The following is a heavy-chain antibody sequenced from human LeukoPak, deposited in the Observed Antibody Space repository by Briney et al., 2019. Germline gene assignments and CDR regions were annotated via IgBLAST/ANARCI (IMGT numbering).Heavy chain of an antibody. D-gene: IGHD3-10*01. CDR1: GYTFSSYG. CDR3: ARDLYSRRMHYYGSGSFFAY. CDR2: ISGYNGKT. V-gene: IGHV1-18*01. J-gene: IGHJ4*02. Sequence: ASVKVSCKASGYTFSSYGISWVRQAPGQGLEWMGWISGYNGKTHYAQKVQGRVTMTTDTSTTTAYMELRSLRSDDTAVYYCARDLYSRRMHYYGSGSFFAYWGQGTLVTVSS.